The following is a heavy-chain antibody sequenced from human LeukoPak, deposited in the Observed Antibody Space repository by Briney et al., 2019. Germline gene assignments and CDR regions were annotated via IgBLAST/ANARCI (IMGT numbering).Heavy chain of an antibody. CDR1: GFIFSSYG. CDR3: AKATSVTTLFDY. Sequence: GGSLRLSCAASGFIFSSYGMTWVRQAPGKGLEWVSAISGSGSGGSTYYADSVKGRFTISRDNSRNTLYLQMNSLRVEDTAVYYCAKATSVTTLFDYWGQGTLVTVSS. CDR2: ISGSGSGGST. D-gene: IGHD4-17*01. V-gene: IGHV3-23*01. J-gene: IGHJ4*02.